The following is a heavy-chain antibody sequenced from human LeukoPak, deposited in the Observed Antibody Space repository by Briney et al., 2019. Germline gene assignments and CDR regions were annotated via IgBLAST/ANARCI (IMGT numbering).Heavy chain of an antibody. CDR2: INPDGSQK. D-gene: IGHD5-24*01. J-gene: IGHJ4*02. CDR3: AKLLGTATTYDS. V-gene: IGHV3-7*01. CDR1: GFTFSGNW. Sequence: GGSLRLSCEASGFTFSGNWMSWVRQAPGKGLEWVSSINPDGSQKLYVGSVKGRFTISRDNTKGSLYLQMNSLGAEDTAMYYSAKLLGTATTYDSWGQGTRVTVSS.